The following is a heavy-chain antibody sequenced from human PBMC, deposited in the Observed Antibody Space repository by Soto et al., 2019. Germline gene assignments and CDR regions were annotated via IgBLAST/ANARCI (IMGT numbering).Heavy chain of an antibody. V-gene: IGHV1-18*01. D-gene: IGHD3-3*01. CDR2: ISVSKGNT. CDR1: GYTFTSYG. J-gene: IGHJ4*02. Sequence: ASVKVSCKASGYTFTSYGISWVRQAPGQGLEWMGWISVSKGNTKYAQKFQDRVTMTTDTSTNTAYMELRNLRSDDTAVYYCARDRTFRFLEWLSDFDYWGQGTLVTVSS. CDR3: ARDRTFRFLEWLSDFDY.